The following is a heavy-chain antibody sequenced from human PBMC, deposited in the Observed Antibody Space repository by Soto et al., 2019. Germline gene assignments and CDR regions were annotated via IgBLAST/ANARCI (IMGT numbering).Heavy chain of an antibody. D-gene: IGHD2-2*01. J-gene: IGHJ5*02. CDR3: ANFGCSSTSCLNNWFDP. V-gene: IGHV1-18*01. CDR2: ISAYNGNT. Sequence: GASVKLSCKASGYTFTSYGISRVRQAPGQGLEWMGWISAYNGNTNYAQKLQGRVTMTTDTSTSTAYMEMRSVRSDDTAVYYCANFGCSSTSCLNNWFDPWGQGTLVTVSS. CDR1: GYTFTSYG.